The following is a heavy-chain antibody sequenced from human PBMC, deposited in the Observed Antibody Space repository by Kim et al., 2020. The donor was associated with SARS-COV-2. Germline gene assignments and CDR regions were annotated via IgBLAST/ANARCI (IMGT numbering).Heavy chain of an antibody. D-gene: IGHD3-22*01. CDR3: ARLDSSGYGPISPVAYFDY. CDR1: GYTFTGYY. CDR2: INPNSGGT. J-gene: IGHJ4*02. V-gene: IGHV1-2*02. Sequence: ASVKVSCKASGYTFTGYYMHWVRQAPGQGLEWMGWINPNSGGTNYAQKFQGRVTMTRDTSISTAYMELSRLRSDDTAVYYCARLDSSGYGPISPVAYFDYWGQGTLVTVSS.